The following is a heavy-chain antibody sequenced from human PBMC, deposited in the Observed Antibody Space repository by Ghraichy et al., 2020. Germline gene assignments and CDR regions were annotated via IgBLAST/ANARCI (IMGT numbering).Heavy chain of an antibody. CDR1: GGSISSSSYY. V-gene: IGHV4-39*01. D-gene: IGHD6-6*01. CDR2: IYYSGST. J-gene: IGHJ4*02. Sequence: SETLSLTCTVSGGSISSSSYYWGWIRQPPGKGLEWIGSIYYSGSTYYNPSLKSRVTISVDTSKNQFSLKLSSVTAADTAVYYCARHLQGYSSSFLGYWGQGTLVTVSS. CDR3: ARHLQGYSSSFLGY.